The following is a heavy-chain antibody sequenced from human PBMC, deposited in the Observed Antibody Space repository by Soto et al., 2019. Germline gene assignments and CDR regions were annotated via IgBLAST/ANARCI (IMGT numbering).Heavy chain of an antibody. V-gene: IGHV1-69*13. D-gene: IGHD1-26*01. CDR2: IIPIFGTA. Sequence: SSVKSLCKASGGTFSSYAISWVRQAPGQGLGWTGGIIPIFGTANYAQKFQGRVTITADESTSTAYMELSSLRSEDTAVYYCARGIVGATLYYYYDGMNVWG. J-gene: IGHJ6*02. CDR1: GGTFSSYA. CDR3: ARGIVGATLYYYYDGMNV.